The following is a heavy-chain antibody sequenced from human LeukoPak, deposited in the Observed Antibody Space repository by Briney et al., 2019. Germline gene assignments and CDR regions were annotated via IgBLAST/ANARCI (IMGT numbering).Heavy chain of an antibody. CDR3: AKDQRYYDFWSGYYTDSYYFDY. J-gene: IGHJ4*02. D-gene: IGHD3-3*01. CDR1: GFTFSSYA. CDR2: ISGSGGST. Sequence: PGGSLRLSCAAPGFTFSSYAMSWVRQAPGKGLEWVSAISGSGGSTYYADSVKGRFTISRDNSKNTLYLQMNSLRAEDTAVYYCAKDQRYYDFWSGYYTDSYYFDYWGQGTLVTVSS. V-gene: IGHV3-23*01.